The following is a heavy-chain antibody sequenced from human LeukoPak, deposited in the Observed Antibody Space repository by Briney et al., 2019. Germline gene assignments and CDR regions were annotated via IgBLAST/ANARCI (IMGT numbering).Heavy chain of an antibody. D-gene: IGHD3-22*01. CDR2: ISYDGSNK. CDR3: ARVDDYDSPFDY. Sequence: GGSLRLSCAASGFTFSSYGMHWVRQAPGKGLEWVAVISYDGSNKYYADSVKGRFTISRDNSKNTLYLQMNSLRPEDTAVYYCARVDDYDSPFDYWGQGTLVTVSS. J-gene: IGHJ4*02. CDR1: GFTFSSYG. V-gene: IGHV3-30*03.